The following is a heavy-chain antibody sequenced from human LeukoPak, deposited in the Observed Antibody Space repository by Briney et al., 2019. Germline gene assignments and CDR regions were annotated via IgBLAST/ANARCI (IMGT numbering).Heavy chain of an antibody. V-gene: IGHV3-11*04. D-gene: IGHD2-2*01. CDR2: IASSGATI. CDR3: ARDRRPTIYQGFDS. Sequence: PGGSLRLSCAASGFTFSDYYMSWIRQVPGKGLEWIAYIASSGATIYNADFVKGRFAISRDNAKNSLYLQMNSLTAEDTAVYYCARDRRPTIYQGFDSWGQGTLVTVPS. J-gene: IGHJ4*02. CDR1: GFTFSDYY.